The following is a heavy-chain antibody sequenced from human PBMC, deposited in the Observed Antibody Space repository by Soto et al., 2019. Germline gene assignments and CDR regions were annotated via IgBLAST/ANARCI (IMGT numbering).Heavy chain of an antibody. CDR2: IKSKTDGGTT. CDR3: TTDEAWELLPTWYGMDV. D-gene: IGHD1-26*01. V-gene: IGHV3-15*01. CDR1: GFTFSNAW. J-gene: IGHJ6*02. Sequence: ESGGGLVKPGGSLRLSCAASGFTFSNAWMSWVRQAPGKGLEWVGRIKSKTDGGTTDYAAPVKGRFTISRDDSKNTLYLQMNSLKTEDTAVYYCTTDEAWELLPTWYGMDVWGQGTTVTVSS.